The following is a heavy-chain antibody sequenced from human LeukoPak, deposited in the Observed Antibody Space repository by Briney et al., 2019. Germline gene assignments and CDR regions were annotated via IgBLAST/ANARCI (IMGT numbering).Heavy chain of an antibody. D-gene: IGHD4-17*01. V-gene: IGHV3-23*01. J-gene: IGHJ4*02. Sequence: PPGGSLRLSCAASGFTFSNSAMSWVRQSPGKGLEWVSFISGYSVTTYYADSVQGRFTVSRDNSKKTLYLQMHSLRDEDTAIYYCAKHYGDYFLDFWGQGTLVTVSS. CDR2: ISGYSVTT. CDR1: GFTFSNSA. CDR3: AKHYGDYFLDF.